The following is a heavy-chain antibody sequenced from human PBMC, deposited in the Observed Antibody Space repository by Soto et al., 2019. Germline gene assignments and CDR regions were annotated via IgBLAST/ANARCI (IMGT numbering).Heavy chain of an antibody. Sequence: GGSLRLSCAASGFTFSSYLMHWVRQAPGKGLVWVSRINSDGSSTTYADSVKGRFTMSRDNAKNTLHLQMNSLRAEDTAVYYCARFYSGYFDSWGQGTLVTVSS. D-gene: IGHD2-15*01. CDR2: INSDGSST. J-gene: IGHJ4*02. CDR3: ARFYSGYFDS. V-gene: IGHV3-74*01. CDR1: GFTFSSYL.